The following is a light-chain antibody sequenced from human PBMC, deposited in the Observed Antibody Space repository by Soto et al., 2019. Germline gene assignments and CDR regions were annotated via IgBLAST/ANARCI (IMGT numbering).Light chain of an antibody. V-gene: IGLV1-47*01. J-gene: IGLJ3*02. CDR2: RNS. CDR3: ASWDDSLIGLV. CDR1: NSNIETNY. Sequence: QSVLTQPPSASGTPGQTVVISCSGSNSNIETNYVFWYQQLPGAAPKPLMYRNSQRPSGVPDRFSGSKSGTSASLAISGLRSDDEADYYCASWDDSLIGLVFGGGTKLTVL.